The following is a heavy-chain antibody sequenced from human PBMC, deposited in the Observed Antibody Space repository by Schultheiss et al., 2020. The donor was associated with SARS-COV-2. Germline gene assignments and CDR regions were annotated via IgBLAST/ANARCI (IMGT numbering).Heavy chain of an antibody. V-gene: IGHV4-59*10. CDR2: IYTSGST. J-gene: IGHJ6*02. CDR1: GGSFSGYY. Sequence: SETLSLTCAVYGGSFSGYYWSWIRQHPGKGLEWIGRIYTSGSTNYNPSLKSRVTMSVDTSKNQFSLKLSSVTAADTAVYYCASMSGSYDYYYGMDVWGQGTTVTVSS. CDR3: ASMSGSYDYYYGMDV. D-gene: IGHD1-26*01.